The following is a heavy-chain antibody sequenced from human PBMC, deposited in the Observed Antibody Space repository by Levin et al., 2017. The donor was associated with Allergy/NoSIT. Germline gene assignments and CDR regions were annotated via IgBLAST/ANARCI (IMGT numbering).Heavy chain of an antibody. J-gene: IGHJ4*02. D-gene: IGHD6-13*01. V-gene: IGHV3-64D*06. CDR2: VSAKGGST. CDR1: GFTFSDFV. Sequence: PGGSLRLSCSASGFTFSDFVIHWVRQAPGKGLEYVSAVSAKGGSTYHADSVKGRFTISRDNSENTVYLQMKSLRVGDTATYYCVKDPLQSITGAGFQFDSWGQGTLVTVSS. CDR3: VKDPLQSITGAGFQFDS.